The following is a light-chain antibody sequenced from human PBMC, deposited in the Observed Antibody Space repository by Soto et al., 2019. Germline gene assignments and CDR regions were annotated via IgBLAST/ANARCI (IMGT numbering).Light chain of an antibody. CDR1: QAISSW. CDR2: AAS. V-gene: IGKV1-12*01. Sequence: DIPMTQSPSSVSASVGDRVTITCRASQAISSWLVWYQQQPGTAPKVLIYAASSLHSGVPSRFSGSGSGTDFTLTISSLQPEDFATYYCQQAHSFPLTFGGGTKVEIK. J-gene: IGKJ4*01. CDR3: QQAHSFPLT.